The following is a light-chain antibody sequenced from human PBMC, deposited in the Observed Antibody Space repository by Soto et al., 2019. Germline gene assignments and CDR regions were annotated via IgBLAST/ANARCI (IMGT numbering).Light chain of an antibody. CDR3: QQRANWPLT. Sequence: EIVLTQSPATLSLSPGERATLFCRASQSLSSFLAWFQQKPGQAPRLLIYDTSNRATGIPARFSGSGSGTDFTLTISSLEPEDFAGYFCQQRANWPLTFGGGTKVEI. CDR2: DTS. V-gene: IGKV3-11*01. J-gene: IGKJ4*01. CDR1: QSLSSF.